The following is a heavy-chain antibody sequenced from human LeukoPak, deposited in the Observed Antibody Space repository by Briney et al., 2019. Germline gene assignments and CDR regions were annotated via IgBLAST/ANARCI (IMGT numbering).Heavy chain of an antibody. Sequence: SETLSLTCAVHGGSFGGYYWSWIRQPPGKGLEWIGEINHSGSTNYNPSLKSRVTISVDTSKNQFSLKLSSVTAADTAVYYCARGLRSPQGWGQGTLVTVSS. J-gene: IGHJ4*02. CDR2: INHSGST. CDR1: GGSFGGYY. V-gene: IGHV4-34*01. CDR3: ARGLRSPQG.